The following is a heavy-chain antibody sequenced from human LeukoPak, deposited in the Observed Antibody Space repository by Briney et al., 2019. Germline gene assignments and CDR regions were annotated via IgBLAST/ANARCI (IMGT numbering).Heavy chain of an antibody. CDR3: AREYSSHNWFDP. J-gene: IGHJ5*02. CDR2: IYYSGST. D-gene: IGHD5-18*01. Sequence: SETLSLTCTVSGGSISSYYWSWIRQPPGKGLEWIGYIYYSGSTNYNPSLKSRVTISVDTSKNQFSLKLSSVTAADTAVYYCAREYSSHNWFDPWGQGTLVTVSS. CDR1: GGSISSYY. V-gene: IGHV4-59*01.